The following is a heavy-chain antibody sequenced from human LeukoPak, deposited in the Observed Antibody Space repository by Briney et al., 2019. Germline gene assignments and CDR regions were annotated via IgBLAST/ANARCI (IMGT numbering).Heavy chain of an antibody. CDR3: ARGTYPRGNDAFDI. CDR1: GGSISSYY. Sequence: SETLSLTCTVSGGSISSYYWSWIRQPAGKGLEWIGRIYTSGSTNYNPSLKSRVTMSVDTSKNQFSLKLSSVTAADTAVYYCARGTYPRGNDAFDIWGQGTMVTVSS. V-gene: IGHV4-4*07. J-gene: IGHJ3*02. D-gene: IGHD2-8*01. CDR2: IYTSGST.